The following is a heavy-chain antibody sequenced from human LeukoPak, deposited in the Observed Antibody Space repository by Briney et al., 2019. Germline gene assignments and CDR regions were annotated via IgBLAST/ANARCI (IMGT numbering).Heavy chain of an antibody. CDR1: GYSLSCGFF. J-gene: IGHJ4*02. D-gene: IGHD3-22*01. CDR2: FSHRGGS. CDR3: ARAQDFSDSSGPNYLDF. V-gene: IGHV4-38-2*02. Sequence: SETLSLTCTVSGYSLSCGFFCDWIRQSPGKGLEWIGSFSHRGGSYHNPSLKSRVTISVDTSKNQFSLKLLSVTVADTVVYYCARAQDFSDSSGPNYLDFWGQGILVTVSS.